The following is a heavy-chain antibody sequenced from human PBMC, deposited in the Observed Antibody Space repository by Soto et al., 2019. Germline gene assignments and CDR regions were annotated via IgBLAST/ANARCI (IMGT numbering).Heavy chain of an antibody. Sequence: QVQLVESGGGLVKPGGSLRLSCAASGLTFSDHYMTWIRQAPGKGLEWISYIISSAGTISYADSVKGRFTISRDNAKNSLYLQMTNLRAEDTAVYYCARAPYFGSGTYYYYALDVWGQGTTVTVSS. D-gene: IGHD3-10*01. CDR2: IISSAGTI. CDR3: ARAPYFGSGTYYYYALDV. CDR1: GLTFSDHY. J-gene: IGHJ6*02. V-gene: IGHV3-11*01.